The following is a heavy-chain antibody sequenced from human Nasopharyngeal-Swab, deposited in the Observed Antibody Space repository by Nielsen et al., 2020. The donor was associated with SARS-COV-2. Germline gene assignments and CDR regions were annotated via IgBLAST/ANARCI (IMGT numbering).Heavy chain of an antibody. V-gene: IGHV3-21*01. Sequence: GESLKISCAASGFTFSSYSMNWVRQDPGKGLEWVSSISSSSSYIYYADSVKGRFTISRDNAKNSLYLQMNSLRAEDTAVYYCARDGYSSSWYDYWGQGTLVTVSS. CDR1: GFTFSSYS. CDR2: ISSSSSYI. J-gene: IGHJ4*02. D-gene: IGHD6-13*01. CDR3: ARDGYSSSWYDY.